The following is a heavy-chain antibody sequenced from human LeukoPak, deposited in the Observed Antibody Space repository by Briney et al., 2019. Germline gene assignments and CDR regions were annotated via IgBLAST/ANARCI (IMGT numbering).Heavy chain of an antibody. J-gene: IGHJ4*02. D-gene: IGHD3-10*01. V-gene: IGHV1-69*06. CDR2: IIPIIATS. CDR3: ARRQHLWTLDY. CDR1: GGTFSSYA. Sequence: GASVKVSCKASGGTFSSYAITWVRQAPGQGLEWMGEIIPIIATSNYAQKFQDRVTITADKSTSTAYMELSNLRSEDTAVYYCARRQHLWTLDYWGQGTLVTVSS.